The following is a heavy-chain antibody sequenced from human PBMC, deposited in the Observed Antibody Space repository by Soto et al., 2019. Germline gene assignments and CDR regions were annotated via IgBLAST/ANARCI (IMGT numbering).Heavy chain of an antibody. D-gene: IGHD3-10*01. J-gene: IGHJ4*02. Sequence: LSLTCAVYGGSFRGYYCSWIRQPPGKGLEWIGEINHSGSTNYNPSLKSRVTISVDTSKNQFSLKLSSVTAADTAVYYCARGRKMVRGPPDYCGQGTLVTVSS. CDR3: ARGRKMVRGPPDY. CDR2: INHSGST. V-gene: IGHV4-34*01. CDR1: GGSFRGYY.